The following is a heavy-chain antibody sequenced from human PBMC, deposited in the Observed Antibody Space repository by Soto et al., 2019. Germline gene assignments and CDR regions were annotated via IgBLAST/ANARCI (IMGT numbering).Heavy chain of an antibody. CDR2: IGGGGTST. CDR3: AKHKAQLLPQFDY. V-gene: IGHV3-23*01. D-gene: IGHD2-2*01. CDR1: GFTFSNYA. J-gene: IGHJ4*02. Sequence: GGSLRLSCAASGFTFSNYAVSWVRQAPGKGLEWVSAIGGGGTSTYYADSVKGRFTISRDNSKNTLYLQMNSLRAEDTAVYYCAKHKAQLLPQFDYWGRGTLVTVSS.